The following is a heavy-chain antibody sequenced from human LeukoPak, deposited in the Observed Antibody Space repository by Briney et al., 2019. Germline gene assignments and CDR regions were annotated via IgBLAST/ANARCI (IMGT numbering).Heavy chain of an antibody. CDR3: ARARRVVSLYYFDY. J-gene: IGHJ4*02. V-gene: IGHV4-34*01. CDR1: GGSFSGYY. D-gene: IGHD4-23*01. CDR2: INHSGST. Sequence: SETLSLTCAVYGGSFSGYYWSWIRRPPGKGLEWIGEINHSGSTNYNPSLKSRVTISVDTSKNQFSLKLSSVTAADTAVYYCARARRVVSLYYFDYWGQGTLVTVSS.